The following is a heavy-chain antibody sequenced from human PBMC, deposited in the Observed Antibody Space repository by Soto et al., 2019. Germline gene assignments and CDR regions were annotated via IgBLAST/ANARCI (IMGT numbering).Heavy chain of an antibody. CDR2: IYPGGVNI. V-gene: IGHV1-46*01. Sequence: ASVKVSCKAIGYSFTSHYMHWVRQAPGQGLEWMGTIYPGGVNIGYAQKFKGRVTMTKDTSTSTAYMELRSLRSEDTAVYYCAREGVAPYYYYGMDVWGQGTPVTVSS. D-gene: IGHD5-12*01. J-gene: IGHJ6*02. CDR1: GYSFTSHY. CDR3: AREGVAPYYYYGMDV.